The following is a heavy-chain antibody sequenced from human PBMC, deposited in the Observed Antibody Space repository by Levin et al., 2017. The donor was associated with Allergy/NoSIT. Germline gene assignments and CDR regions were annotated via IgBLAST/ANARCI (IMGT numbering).Heavy chain of an antibody. J-gene: IGHJ4*02. CDR1: GGSLSAWY. CDR3: EETWAVPAWRSVY. CDR2: INHSGST. Sequence: PSETLSLTCAVYGGSLSAWYWGWIRQPPGKGLEWIEEINHSGSTNYNPSLKSRVTISVDTSKNQFSLKLSSVTAADTAVYYCEETWAVPAWRSVYWGQGTLVTVSS. V-gene: IGHV4-34*01. D-gene: IGHD6-19*01.